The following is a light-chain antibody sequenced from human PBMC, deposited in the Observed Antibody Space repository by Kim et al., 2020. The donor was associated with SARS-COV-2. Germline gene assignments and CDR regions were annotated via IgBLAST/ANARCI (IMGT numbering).Light chain of an antibody. J-gene: IGLJ2*01. CDR1: SGDFSGYNY. Sequence: GPAFTRSSTGTSGDFSGYNYVSCYHHHPGEAPKLIIYEFNKRPSGVSNRFTVSKSGDTATLTISGLQAEDEADYYCSLFTSSSTLIFGGGTQLTVL. CDR2: EFN. CDR3: SLFTSSSTLI. V-gene: IGLV2-14*01.